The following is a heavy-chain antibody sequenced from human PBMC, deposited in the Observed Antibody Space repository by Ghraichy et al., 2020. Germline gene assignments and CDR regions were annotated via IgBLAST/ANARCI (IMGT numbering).Heavy chain of an antibody. CDR3: ASGSYYPFDY. CDR1: GGSISSYY. D-gene: IGHD1-26*01. CDR2: IYTSGST. V-gene: IGHV4-4*09. Sequence: SETLSLTCTVSGGSISSYYWSWIRQPPGKGLEWIGYIYTSGSTNYNPSLKSRVTISVDTSKNQFSLKLSSVTAADTAVYYCASGSYYPFDYWGQGTLVTVSS. J-gene: IGHJ4*02.